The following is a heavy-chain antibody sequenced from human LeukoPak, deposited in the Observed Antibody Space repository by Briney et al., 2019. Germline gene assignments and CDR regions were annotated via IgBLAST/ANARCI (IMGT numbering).Heavy chain of an antibody. D-gene: IGHD2-2*01. CDR3: ARDQGPGSCSSTSCYWQIDY. CDR2: ISSSSGYI. Sequence: GGSLRLSCAASGFTFSSYSMNWVRQAPGKGLEWVSSISSSSGYIYYAGSVKGRFTISRDNAKNSLYLQMNSLRAEDTAVYYCARDQGPGSCSSTSCYWQIDYWGQGTLVTVSS. J-gene: IGHJ4*02. CDR1: GFTFSSYS. V-gene: IGHV3-21*01.